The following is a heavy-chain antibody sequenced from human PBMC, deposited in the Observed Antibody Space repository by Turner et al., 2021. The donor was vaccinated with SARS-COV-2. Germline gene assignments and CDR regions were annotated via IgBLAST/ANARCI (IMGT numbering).Heavy chain of an antibody. V-gene: IGHV3-30*04. CDR2: ISYDGSNK. D-gene: IGHD5-12*01. Sequence: QVQQVESGGGVVQPGRSLSLSCAASGFTFSSYAMHWVRQAPGKGLEWVAVISYDGSNKYYADSVKGRFTISRDNSKNTLYLQMNSLRAEDTAVYYCARESVATMVYDGMDVWGQGTTVTVSS. CDR3: ARESVATMVYDGMDV. J-gene: IGHJ6*02. CDR1: GFTFSSYA.